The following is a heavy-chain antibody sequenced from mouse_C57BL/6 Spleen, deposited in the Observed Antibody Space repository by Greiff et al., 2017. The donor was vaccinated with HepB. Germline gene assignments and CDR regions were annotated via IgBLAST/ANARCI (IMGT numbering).Heavy chain of an antibody. CDR1: GYTFTSYW. V-gene: IGHV1-59*01. Sequence: VKLQQPGAELVRPGTSVKLSCKASGYTFTSYWMHWVKQRPGQGLEWIGVIDPSDSYTNYNQKFKGKATLTVDTSSSTAYMQLSSLTSEDSAVYYCARVGITTRYFDVWGTGTTVTVSS. CDR2: IDPSDSYT. J-gene: IGHJ1*03. CDR3: ARVGITTRYFDV. D-gene: IGHD1-1*01.